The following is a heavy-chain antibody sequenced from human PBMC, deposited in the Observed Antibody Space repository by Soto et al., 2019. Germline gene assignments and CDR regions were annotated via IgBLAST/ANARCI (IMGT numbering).Heavy chain of an antibody. CDR2: ISRDGSNK. CDR1: GFTFSRYA. Sequence: QVQVVESGGGVVQPGRSLRLSCAASGFTFSRYAIHWVRQAPGKGLEWVAVISRDGSNKYYVDSVKGRFTISRDNSKNSLHVKKNSLGGGTTSVYYGARPGNGAFPLPFPSGAQGTLVPFS. D-gene: IGHD2-8*01. J-gene: IGHJ4*02. CDR3: ARPGNGAFPLPFPS. V-gene: IGHV3-30*04.